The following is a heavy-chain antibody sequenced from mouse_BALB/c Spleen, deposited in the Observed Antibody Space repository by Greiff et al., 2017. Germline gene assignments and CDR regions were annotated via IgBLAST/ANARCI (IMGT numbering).Heavy chain of an antibody. D-gene: IGHD1-1*02. J-gene: IGHJ3*01. CDR3: ASYYDPAWFAY. V-gene: IGHV2-9*02. Sequence: QVQLKESGPGLVAPSQSLSITCTVSGFSLTSYGVHWVRQPPGKGLEWLGVIWAGGSTNYNSALMSRLSISKDNSKSQVFLKMNSLQTDDTAMYYCASYYDPAWFAYWGQGTLVTVSA. CDR2: IWAGGST. CDR1: GFSLTSYG.